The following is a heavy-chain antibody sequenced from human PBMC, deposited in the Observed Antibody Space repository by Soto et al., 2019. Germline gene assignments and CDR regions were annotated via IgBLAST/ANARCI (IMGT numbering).Heavy chain of an antibody. D-gene: IGHD2-2*03. V-gene: IGHV4-59*02. CDR3: ASGWMAAFDN. J-gene: IGHJ4*02. CDR1: VDSVKTHY. Sequence: PSETLPLTCNVTVDSVKTHYWSWIRQAPGKGLEWIGYIYYSGSTLYNPSLKRRVTISADTAKNQFSLRLTSLTAADTAVYYCASGWMAAFDNWGQGTRVRVSS. CDR2: IYYSGST.